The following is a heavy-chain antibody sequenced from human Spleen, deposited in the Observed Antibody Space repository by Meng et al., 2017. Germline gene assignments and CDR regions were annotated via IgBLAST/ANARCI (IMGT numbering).Heavy chain of an antibody. CDR1: GFTFSDFA. V-gene: IGHV3-64*04. J-gene: IGHJ1*01. Sequence: GGSLRLSCTASGFTFSDFAMHWVRQAPGKGLEYVSGISSNGGSTYYADSVKGRFTISRDNAKSTMYLLLNSLRAEDTAVYYCTNDRLSHWGQGTLVTVSS. CDR3: TNDRLSH. CDR2: ISSNGGST. D-gene: IGHD1-1*01.